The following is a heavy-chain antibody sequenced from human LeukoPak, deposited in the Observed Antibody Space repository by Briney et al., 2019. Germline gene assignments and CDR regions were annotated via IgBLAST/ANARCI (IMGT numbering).Heavy chain of an antibody. CDR2: INWNGGST. J-gene: IGHJ4*02. D-gene: IGHD3-22*01. CDR1: GFTFDDYG. Sequence: PGGSLRLSCAASGFTFDDYGMSWVRQAPGKGLEWVSGINWNGGSTGYADSVEGRFTISRDNAKNSLYLQMNSLRAEDTALYHCARVRDYYDVLKSYYFDYWGQGTLVTVSS. CDR3: ARVRDYYDVLKSYYFDY. V-gene: IGHV3-20*01.